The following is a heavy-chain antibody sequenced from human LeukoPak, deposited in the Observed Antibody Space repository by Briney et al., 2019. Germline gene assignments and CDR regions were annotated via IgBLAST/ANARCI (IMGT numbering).Heavy chain of an antibody. J-gene: IGHJ6*03. D-gene: IGHD2-15*01. V-gene: IGHV3-20*04. CDR3: ASAPRGCSGGSCYSYYYYMDV. CDR1: GFTFDDYG. CDR2: INWNGGST. Sequence: GGSLRLSCAASGFTFDDYGMSWVRQAPGKGLEWVSGINWNGGSTGYADSVKGRFTISRDNSKNTLYLQMNSLRAEDTAVYYCASAPRGCSGGSCYSYYYYMDVWGKGTTVTVSS.